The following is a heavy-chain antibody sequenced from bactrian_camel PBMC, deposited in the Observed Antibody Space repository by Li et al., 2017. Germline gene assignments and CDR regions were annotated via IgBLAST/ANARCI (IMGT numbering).Heavy chain of an antibody. CDR3: AADIGSYYLTNLPY. V-gene: IGHV3S9*01. CDR2: LYLNGGT. J-gene: IGHJ4*01. CDR1: GYTAKTCS. Sequence: VQLVESGGGSVQAGGSLRLSCAASGYTAKTCSWNWYRQVQGKGRELVSSLYLNGGTYYHDSVKGRFTFAQDNAENANAVSLEMNSLKPEDTGMYFCAADIGSYYLTNLPYWGPGTQVTVS. D-gene: IGHD2*01.